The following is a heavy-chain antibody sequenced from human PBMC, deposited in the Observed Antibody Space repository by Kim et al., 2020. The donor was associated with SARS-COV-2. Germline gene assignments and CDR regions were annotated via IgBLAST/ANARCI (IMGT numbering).Heavy chain of an antibody. D-gene: IGHD6-19*01. J-gene: IGHJ4*02. V-gene: IGHV3-23*01. CDR3: ARDPPPHTSGWNY. Sequence: YHEDPGKGRFTISRDNSKNTLYMEMSSLRAVDTAEYYCARDPPPHTSGWNYWGQGTLVTVSS.